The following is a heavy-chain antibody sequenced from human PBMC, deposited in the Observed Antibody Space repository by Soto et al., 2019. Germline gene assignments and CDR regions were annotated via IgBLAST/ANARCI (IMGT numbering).Heavy chain of an antibody. CDR2: IYPSGRT. CDR1: GGSISSSNW. D-gene: IGHD2-2*01. V-gene: IGHV4-4*02. Sequence: QVQLQESGPGLVKPSGTLSLTCAVSGGSISSSNWWSWVGQPPGKGLEWFGEIYPSGRTNYNPSRKSRVTISVDNSTNQFSLKLSSVTAADTAVYYCARVVGGYYYAMDFWGQGTTVTVSS. J-gene: IGHJ6*02. CDR3: ARVVGGYYYAMDF.